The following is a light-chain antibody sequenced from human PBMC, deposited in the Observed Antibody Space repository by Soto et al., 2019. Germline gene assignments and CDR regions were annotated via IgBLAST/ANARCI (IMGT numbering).Light chain of an antibody. J-gene: IGKJ4*01. Sequence: DIQMTQSPSTLSASVRDRVTITCRASQNINNWLAWYQQKPGKAPNLLINKASSLESGVPSRFSGSGSGTGFTLTISSLQPDDFATYYCQQYDSYPFTFGGGTKVEIK. CDR1: QNINNW. CDR3: QQYDSYPFT. V-gene: IGKV1-5*03. CDR2: KAS.